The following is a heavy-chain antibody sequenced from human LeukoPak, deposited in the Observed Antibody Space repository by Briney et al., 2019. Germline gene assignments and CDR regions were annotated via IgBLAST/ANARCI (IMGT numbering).Heavy chain of an antibody. D-gene: IGHD6-19*01. CDR3: ARLNNGWWVDY. CDR1: GGSISSYY. Sequence: SETLSLTCSVFGGSISSYYWSWIRQPPGNGLEWMGYLYNSGSIKYNPSLKSRITISVDTSKNQFSLKLASVTAADTAVYYCARLNNGWWVDYWGQGTLVTVSS. V-gene: IGHV4-59*01. J-gene: IGHJ4*02. CDR2: LYNSGSI.